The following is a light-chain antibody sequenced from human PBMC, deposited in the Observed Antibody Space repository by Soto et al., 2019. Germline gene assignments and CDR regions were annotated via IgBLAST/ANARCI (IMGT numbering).Light chain of an antibody. Sequence: IVMTQSPATLSVSPGERATLSCSASQSVNSNYLAWYQQKPGQAPRLLIYGISKRATDIPDRFSGSGSGTEFTLTISSLQPEDFATYYCQQHGQWPITFGQGTRLEIK. J-gene: IGKJ5*01. V-gene: IGKV3D-15*01. CDR3: QQHGQWPIT. CDR1: QSVNSN. CDR2: GIS.